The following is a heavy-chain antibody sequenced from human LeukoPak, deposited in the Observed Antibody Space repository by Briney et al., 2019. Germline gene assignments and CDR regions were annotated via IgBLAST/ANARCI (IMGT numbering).Heavy chain of an antibody. CDR1: GYTFSTYW. J-gene: IGHJ4*02. V-gene: IGHV3-74*01. Sequence: GGSLRLSCAASGYTFSTYWMHWVRQAPEKGLVWVSRINTDGSGTIYADSVKGRLTISRDNAKNTVYLQMNSLRVEDTAVYYCARGIVGSTMGRYWGQGHLVTVSS. CDR2: INTDGSGT. D-gene: IGHD1-26*01. CDR3: ARGIVGSTMGRY.